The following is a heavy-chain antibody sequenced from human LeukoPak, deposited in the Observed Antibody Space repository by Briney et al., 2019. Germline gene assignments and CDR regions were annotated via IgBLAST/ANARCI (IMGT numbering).Heavy chain of an antibody. D-gene: IGHD2-15*01. J-gene: IGHJ6*02. CDR2: IYYSGST. Sequence: SETLPLICTVSGGSISSYYWNWIRQPPGKGLEWIGYIYYSGSTNYNPSLKRRVTISIDTSKNQFSLRLSSVTAADTAMYYCARFIDGYGMDVWGQGTTVTVSS. CDR3: ARFIDGYGMDV. CDR1: GGSISSYY. V-gene: IGHV4-59*01.